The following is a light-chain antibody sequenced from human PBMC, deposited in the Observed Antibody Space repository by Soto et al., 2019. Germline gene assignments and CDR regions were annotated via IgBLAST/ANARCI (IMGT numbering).Light chain of an antibody. Sequence: QSVLTQPPSVSAAPGQKVTISCSGSSSNIGNNYVSWYQHLPGTAPKLLIYDNNKRPSGIPDRFSGSKSGTSATLGITGLQTGDEADYYCGTWDSSLSAGGVFGGGTKVTVL. J-gene: IGLJ2*01. CDR2: DNN. CDR1: SSNIGNNY. CDR3: GTWDSSLSAGGV. V-gene: IGLV1-51*01.